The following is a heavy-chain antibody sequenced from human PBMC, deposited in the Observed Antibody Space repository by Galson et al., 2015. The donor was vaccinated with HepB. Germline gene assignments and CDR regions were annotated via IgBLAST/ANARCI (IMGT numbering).Heavy chain of an antibody. CDR2: TGGSGGSI. J-gene: IGHJ3*01. CDR3: AKSRFVHYILEAFDF. Sequence: SLRLSCAASGFIFSDYPMSWVRQSPGKGLEWVSATGGSGGSIYYSDSVKGRFTISRDNSRNTLYLQMRGLRAEDTAVYYCAKSRFVHYILEAFDFWGQGTTVIVSS. V-gene: IGHV3-23*01. D-gene: IGHD2/OR15-2a*01. CDR1: GFIFSDYP.